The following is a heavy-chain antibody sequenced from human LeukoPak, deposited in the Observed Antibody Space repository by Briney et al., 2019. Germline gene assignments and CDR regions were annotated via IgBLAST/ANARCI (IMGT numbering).Heavy chain of an antibody. D-gene: IGHD2-2*01. Sequence: GGSLRLSCAASGFTSSSYGMHWVRQAPGKGLEWVSAVSGNSGSTYYADSVKGRFTISRDNSKNTLYLQMNSLRAEDTAVYYCAKDIVVVPAAKDHFDYWGQGTLVTVSS. V-gene: IGHV3-23*01. CDR1: GFTSSSYG. CDR2: VSGNSGST. J-gene: IGHJ4*02. CDR3: AKDIVVVPAAKDHFDY.